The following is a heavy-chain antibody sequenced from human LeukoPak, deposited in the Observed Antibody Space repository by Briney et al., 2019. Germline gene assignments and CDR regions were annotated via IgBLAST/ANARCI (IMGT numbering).Heavy chain of an antibody. V-gene: IGHV3-74*01. Sequence: PGGSLRLSCATSGFTFSNFWMHWVRQTPGKGLEWVSHIKTDGSITNYADSVKGRFTVSRDNTKNTLYLQMNSLRAEDTAVYYCLTGYRYYFDYWGQGALVTVSS. CDR3: LTGYRYYFDY. D-gene: IGHD3-9*01. CDR2: IKTDGSIT. CDR1: GFTFSNFW. J-gene: IGHJ4*02.